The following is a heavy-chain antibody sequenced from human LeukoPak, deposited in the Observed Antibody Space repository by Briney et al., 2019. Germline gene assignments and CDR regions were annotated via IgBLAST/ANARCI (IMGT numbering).Heavy chain of an antibody. CDR1: GVSISSYY. V-gene: IGHV4-59*01. Sequence: SETLSLTCTVSGVSISSYYWSWIRQPPGKGLEWIGYIYYSGSTNYNPSLKSRATISVDTSKNQFSLKLSSVTAADTAVYYCARDSDHYGDYEEVWFHPWGQGTLVIVSS. CDR2: IYYSGST. D-gene: IGHD4-17*01. J-gene: IGHJ5*02. CDR3: ARDSDHYGDYEEVWFHP.